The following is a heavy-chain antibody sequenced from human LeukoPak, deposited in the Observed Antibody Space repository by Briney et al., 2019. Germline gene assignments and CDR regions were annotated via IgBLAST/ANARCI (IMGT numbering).Heavy chain of an antibody. Sequence: GGSLRLSCAASGFTFSIYWMSWVRQAPGKGLEWVANVKQDGSEKFYVDSVKGRFTISRDNAKNSLYLQMNSLRAEDTAVYFCARDKDGWGIHDFWGQGTLVTVSS. CDR2: VKQDGSEK. J-gene: IGHJ4*02. CDR1: GFTFSIYW. CDR3: ARDKDGWGIHDF. D-gene: IGHD3-16*01. V-gene: IGHV3-7*01.